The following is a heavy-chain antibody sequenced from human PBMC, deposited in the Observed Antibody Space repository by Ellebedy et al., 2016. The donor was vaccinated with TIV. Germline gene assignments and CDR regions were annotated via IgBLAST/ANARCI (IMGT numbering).Heavy chain of an antibody. V-gene: IGHV4-59*08. CDR1: GGSISSYY. D-gene: IGHD6-6*01. CDR3: ARWSREYSSSSFDY. J-gene: IGHJ4*02. Sequence: MPSETLSLTCTVSGGSISSYYWSWIRQPPGKGLEWIGYISYSGSTNYNPSLKSRVSISVDTSKNQFSLKLSSVTAADTAVYYCARWSREYSSSSFDYWGQGTLVTVSS. CDR2: ISYSGST.